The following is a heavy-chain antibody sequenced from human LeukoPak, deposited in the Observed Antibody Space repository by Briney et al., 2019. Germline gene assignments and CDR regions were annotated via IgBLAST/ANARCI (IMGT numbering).Heavy chain of an antibody. Sequence: PGGSLRLSCAASGFTFSSYSMNWVRQAPGKGLEWVSYISSSSIIHYADSVKGRFTISRDNAKNSLYLQMNSLRAEDTAVYYCARDPGRGSDYWGQGTLVTVSS. J-gene: IGHJ4*02. V-gene: IGHV3-48*01. CDR3: ARDPGRGSDY. CDR2: ISSSSII. CDR1: GFTFSSYS. D-gene: IGHD3-10*01.